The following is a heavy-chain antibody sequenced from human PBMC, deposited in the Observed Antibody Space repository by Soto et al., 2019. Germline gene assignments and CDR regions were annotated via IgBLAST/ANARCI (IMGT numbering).Heavy chain of an antibody. Sequence: PGGSLRLSCAASGFTFSSYAMHWVRQAPGKGLEWVAVISYDGSNKYYADSVKGRFTISRDNSKNTLYLQMNSLRAEDTAVYYCARDESQTGFDYWGQGTLVTVSS. D-gene: IGHD3-10*01. CDR3: ARDESQTGFDY. V-gene: IGHV3-30-3*01. CDR1: GFTFSSYA. J-gene: IGHJ4*02. CDR2: ISYDGSNK.